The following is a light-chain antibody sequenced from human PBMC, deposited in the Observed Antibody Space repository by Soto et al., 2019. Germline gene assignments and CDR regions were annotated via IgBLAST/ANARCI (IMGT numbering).Light chain of an antibody. CDR3: ETWDNSQSAYV. J-gene: IGLJ1*01. CDR1: SSNIGNNY. CDR2: DNN. Sequence: QSVLTQPPSVSAAPGQKVTISCSGSSSNIGNNYVYWYQHLPGTAPKLLIYDNNKRPSGIPDRFSGSKSGTSATLGISGLQTGDEADYYCETWDNSQSAYVFGTGTKVTVL. V-gene: IGLV1-51*01.